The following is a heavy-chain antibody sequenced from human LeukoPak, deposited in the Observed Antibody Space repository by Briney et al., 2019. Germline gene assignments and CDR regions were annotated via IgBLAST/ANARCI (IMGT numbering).Heavy chain of an antibody. J-gene: IGHJ4*02. CDR3: ARCALWLARGLDY. CDR2: IRSKANSYAT. V-gene: IGHV3-73*01. CDR1: GFTFSGSA. Sequence: GGSLRLSCAASGFTFSGSAMHWVRQASGKGLEWVGRIRSKANSYATAYAASVKGRFTISRDDSKNTAYLQMNSLRAEDTAVYYCARCALWLARGLDYWGQGTLVTVSS. D-gene: IGHD6-19*01.